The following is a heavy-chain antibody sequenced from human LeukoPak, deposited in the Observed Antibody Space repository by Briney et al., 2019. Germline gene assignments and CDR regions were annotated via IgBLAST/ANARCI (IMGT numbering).Heavy chain of an antibody. CDR1: GFTFSSYE. V-gene: IGHV3-48*03. D-gene: IGHD5-18*01. CDR2: ISSSGSTI. Sequence: PGGSLRLSCAASGFTFSSYEMNWVRQAPGKGLEWVSYISSSGSTIYYADSVKGLFTISRDNAKNSLYLQMNSLRAADTSVYYCATNGYSYGDSFDYWGQGTLVTVSS. J-gene: IGHJ4*02. CDR3: ATNGYSYGDSFDY.